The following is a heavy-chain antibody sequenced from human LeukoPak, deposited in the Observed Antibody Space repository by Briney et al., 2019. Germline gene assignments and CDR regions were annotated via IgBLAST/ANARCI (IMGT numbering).Heavy chain of an antibody. CDR2: IIPIFGTA. CDR1: GGTFSSYA. V-gene: IGHV1-69*13. Sequence: SVKVSCKASGGTFSSYAISWVRQAPGQGLEWMGGIIPIFGTANYAQKFQGRVTITAGESTSTAYMELSSLRSEDTAVYYCAREAYCSSTSCYTLAFDIWGQGTMVTVSS. D-gene: IGHD2-2*02. J-gene: IGHJ3*02. CDR3: AREAYCSSTSCYTLAFDI.